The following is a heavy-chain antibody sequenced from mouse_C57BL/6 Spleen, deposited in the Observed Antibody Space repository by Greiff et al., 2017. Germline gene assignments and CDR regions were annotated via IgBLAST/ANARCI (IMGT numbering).Heavy chain of an antibody. Sequence: EVQLVESGPGLAKPSQTLSLPCSVTGYSITSYYWNWIRKFPGNKLEYMGYISYSGSTYYNPSHKSRISITRDTSKNQYYLQLNSVTTEDTATYYCARGAYYHWYFDGWGTGTTVTVSS. J-gene: IGHJ1*03. CDR3: ARGAYYHWYFDG. CDR1: GYSITSYY. CDR2: ISYSGST. D-gene: IGHD2-10*01. V-gene: IGHV3-8*01.